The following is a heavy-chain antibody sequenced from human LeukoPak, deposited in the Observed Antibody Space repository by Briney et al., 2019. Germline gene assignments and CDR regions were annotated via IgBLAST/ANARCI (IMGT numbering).Heavy chain of an antibody. D-gene: IGHD1-1*01. CDR1: GGTFSSYA. CDR3: ARDMAGTTGTGNDAFDI. V-gene: IGHV1-69*01. J-gene: IGHJ3*02. Sequence: SVKVSCKASGGTFSSYAISWVRQAPGQGLEWMGGIIPIFGTANYAQKFQGRVTITADESTSTAYMELSSPRSEDTAVYYCARDMAGTTGTGNDAFDIWGQGTMVTVSS. CDR2: IIPIFGTA.